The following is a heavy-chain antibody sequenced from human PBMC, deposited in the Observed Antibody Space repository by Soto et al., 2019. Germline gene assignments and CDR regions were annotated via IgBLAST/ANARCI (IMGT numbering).Heavy chain of an antibody. CDR1: GFTFSSYW. D-gene: IGHD2-15*01. CDR2: IKQDGSEK. CDR3: ARGGVAAHVTPLYYCDY. V-gene: IGHV3-7*01. J-gene: IGHJ4*02. Sequence: EVQLVESGGGLVQPGGSLRLSCAASGFTFSSYWMSWVRQAPGKGLEWVANIKQDGSEKYYVDSVKGRFTISRDNAKNSLYPQMNSLRAEDTAVYYCARGGVAAHVTPLYYCDYWGQGTLVTVSS.